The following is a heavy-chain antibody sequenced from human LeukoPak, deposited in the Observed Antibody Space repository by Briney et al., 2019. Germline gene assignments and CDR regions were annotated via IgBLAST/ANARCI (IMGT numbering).Heavy chain of an antibody. CDR2: IYHSGST. V-gene: IGHV4-38-2*02. Sequence: TSETLSLTCTVSGYSISSGYYWGWIRQPPGKGLEWIGSIYHSGSTYYNPSLKSRVTISVDTSKNQFSLKLSSVTAADTAVYYCARDPGSRWLQGYFDYWGQGTLVTVSS. CDR1: GYSISSGYY. CDR3: ARDPGSRWLQGYFDY. J-gene: IGHJ4*02. D-gene: IGHD5-24*01.